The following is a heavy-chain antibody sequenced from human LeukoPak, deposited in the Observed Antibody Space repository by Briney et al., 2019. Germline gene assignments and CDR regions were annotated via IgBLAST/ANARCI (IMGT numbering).Heavy chain of an antibody. CDR2: IYYSGST. V-gene: IGHV4-59*01. Sequence: PSETLSLTCTVSGGSISDYYWNWIRQPPGKGLAWIGYIYYSGSTTYNPSLKSRVTMSVDTAKNQFSLKLRSVTAADTAVCYCARGDFCSKSNCYLRPMDVWGKGTTVTVSS. J-gene: IGHJ6*03. D-gene: IGHD3-3*01. CDR1: GGSISDYY. CDR3: ARGDFCSKSNCYLRPMDV.